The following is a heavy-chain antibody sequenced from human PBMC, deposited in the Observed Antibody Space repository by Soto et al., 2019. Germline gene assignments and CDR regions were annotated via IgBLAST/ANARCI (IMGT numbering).Heavy chain of an antibody. CDR3: ARPSNSHYFDY. CDR1: GFTFSSYG. Sequence: GGSLRLSCAASGFTFSSYGMHWVRQAPGKGLEWVAVISYDGSNKYYADSVKGRFTISRDNAKNSLYLQMNSLRAEDTAVYYCARPSNSHYFDYWGQGTLVTVSS. CDR2: ISYDGSNK. D-gene: IGHD2-21*01. J-gene: IGHJ4*02. V-gene: IGHV3-30*03.